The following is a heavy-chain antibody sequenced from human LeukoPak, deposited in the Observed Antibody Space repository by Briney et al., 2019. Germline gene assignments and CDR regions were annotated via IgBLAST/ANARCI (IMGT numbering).Heavy chain of an antibody. D-gene: IGHD1-26*01. J-gene: IGHJ6*02. CDR2: ISSSSSYI. Sequence: PGGSLRLSCAASGFTFSSYSMNWVRQAPVKGLEWVSSISSSSSYIYYADSVKGRFTISRDNAKNSLYLQMNSLRAEDTAVYYCARGVGAAYYYYYGMDVWGQGTTVTVSS. CDR3: ARGVGAAYYYYYGMDV. V-gene: IGHV3-21*01. CDR1: GFTFSSYS.